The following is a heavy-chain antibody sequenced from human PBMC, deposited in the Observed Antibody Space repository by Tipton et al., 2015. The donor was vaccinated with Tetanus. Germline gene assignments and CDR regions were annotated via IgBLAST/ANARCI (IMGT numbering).Heavy chain of an antibody. CDR2: INPNSGGT. CDR3: ARGSPELELAYYYYYYGMDV. D-gene: IGHD1-7*01. Sequence: QLVQSGAEVKKPGASVKVSCKASGYTFTGYYMHWVRQAPGQGLEWMGWINPNSGGTNYAQKFQGRVTMTRDTSISTAYMELSRLRSDDTAVYYCARGSPELELAYYYYYYGMDVWGQGTTVTVSS. CDR1: GYTFTGYY. J-gene: IGHJ6*02. V-gene: IGHV1-2*02.